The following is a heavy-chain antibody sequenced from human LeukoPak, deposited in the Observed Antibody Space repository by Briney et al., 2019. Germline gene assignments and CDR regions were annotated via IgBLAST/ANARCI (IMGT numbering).Heavy chain of an antibody. J-gene: IGHJ4*02. CDR1: GYTFTGYY. CDR3: ARGSPHDYYDSSGYYYAPGVY. Sequence: GASVKVSCKASGYTFTGYYMHWVRQAPGQGLEWMGWINPNSGGTNYAQKFQGRVTMTRDTSISTAYMELSSLRSEDTAVYYCARGSPHDYYDSSGYYYAPGVYWGQGTLVTVSS. V-gene: IGHV1-2*02. D-gene: IGHD3-22*01. CDR2: INPNSGGT.